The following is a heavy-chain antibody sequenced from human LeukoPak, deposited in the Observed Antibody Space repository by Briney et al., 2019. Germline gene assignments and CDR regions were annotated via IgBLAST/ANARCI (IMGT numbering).Heavy chain of an antibody. J-gene: IGHJ4*02. CDR1: GYTFTSYG. CDR2: ISAYNGNT. CDR3: ARAQGAVLSMSDYRYYFDY. D-gene: IGHD4-17*01. V-gene: IGHV1-18*01. Sequence: ASVKVSCKASGYTFTSYGISWVRQAPGQGLEWMGWISAYNGNTNYAQKLQGRVTMTTDTSTSTAYMELRSLRSDDTAVYYCARAQGAVLSMSDYRYYFDYWGQGTLVTVSS.